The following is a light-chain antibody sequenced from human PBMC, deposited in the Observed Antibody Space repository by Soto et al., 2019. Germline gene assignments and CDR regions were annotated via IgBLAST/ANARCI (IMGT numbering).Light chain of an antibody. Sequence: DIQITQSPSTLSGSVGDRVTITCRASQTISSWLAWYQQKPGKAPKLLIYKASTLKSGVPSRFSGSGSGTEFTLTISSLQPDDFATYYCQQRNSYPRTFGQGTKVDIK. CDR1: QTISSW. CDR2: KAS. J-gene: IGKJ2*01. V-gene: IGKV1-5*03. CDR3: QQRNSYPRT.